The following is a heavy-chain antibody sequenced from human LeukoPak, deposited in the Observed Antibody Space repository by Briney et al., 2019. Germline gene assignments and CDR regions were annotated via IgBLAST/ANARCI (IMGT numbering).Heavy chain of an antibody. V-gene: IGHV5-51*01. CDR2: IYPGDSDT. CDR3: ARPALYCSSTVCPPYMDV. CDR1: GYTFTGDW. Sequence: GESLKISCKASGYTFTGDWIGWVRQMPGKGLEWMGIIYPGDSDTKYNAPFQGQVTISADKSISTAYLQWGSVKASDTATYYCARPALYCSSTVCPPYMDVWGKGTTVTVSS. D-gene: IGHD2-2*01. J-gene: IGHJ6*03.